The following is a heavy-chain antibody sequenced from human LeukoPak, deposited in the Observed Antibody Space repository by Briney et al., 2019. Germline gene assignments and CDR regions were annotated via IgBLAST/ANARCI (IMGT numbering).Heavy chain of an antibody. CDR3: GGFEYEAGLGW. CDR2: IKPDGSET. J-gene: IGHJ4*02. D-gene: IGHD6-19*01. V-gene: IGHV3-7*01. CDR1: GFMFNDYW. Sequence: PGGSLRLSCAASGFMFNDYWMMWVRQAPGEGLEWVANIKPDGSETYYMGFVRGRFTISRDNAKNLLYLQMNNLRGEDTAVYYCGGFEYEAGLGWWGQGTLVAVST.